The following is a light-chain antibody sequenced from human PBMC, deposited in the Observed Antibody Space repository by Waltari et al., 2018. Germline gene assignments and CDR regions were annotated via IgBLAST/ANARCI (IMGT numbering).Light chain of an antibody. CDR2: AAS. CDR1: QSVSTY. J-gene: IGKJ1*01. Sequence: DIQMTQSPSSLSASIGDRVTITCRASQSVSTYLSWYQQKPGKAPNLLIYAASNLQSGVPSRFSGSGSETDFTLTLSSLQPEDFATYFCQQSYSTPRTFGQGTKLELQ. CDR3: QQSYSTPRT. V-gene: IGKV1-39*01.